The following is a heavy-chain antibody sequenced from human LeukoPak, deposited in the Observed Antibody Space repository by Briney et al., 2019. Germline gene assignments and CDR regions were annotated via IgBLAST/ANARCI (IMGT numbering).Heavy chain of an antibody. CDR1: GDSVSSNSAA. Sequence: SQTLSLTCAISGDSVSSNSAAWNWIRQSPSRGLEWLGRTYYRTKWYNDYAVSEKSRITINPDTSKNQFSLQLNSVTPEDTAVYYCARTTAVAGPFDYWGQGTLVTVSS. D-gene: IGHD6-19*01. CDR2: TYYRTKWYN. CDR3: ARTTAVAGPFDY. J-gene: IGHJ4*02. V-gene: IGHV6-1*01.